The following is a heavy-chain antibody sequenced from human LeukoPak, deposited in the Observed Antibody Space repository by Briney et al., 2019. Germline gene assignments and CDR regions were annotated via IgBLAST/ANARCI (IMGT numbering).Heavy chain of an antibody. D-gene: IGHD4-11*01. CDR3: ARVYSNLLLSFDY. CDR2: ISSSGNTI. Sequence: GGSLRLSCAASGFTFSDYYVTWIRQAPGKGLEWVSYISSSGNTIYYADSVKGRFTISRDNAKNSLYLQMNSLRAEDTAVYYCARVYSNLLLSFDYWGQGTLVTVSS. CDR1: GFTFSDYY. J-gene: IGHJ4*02. V-gene: IGHV3-11*04.